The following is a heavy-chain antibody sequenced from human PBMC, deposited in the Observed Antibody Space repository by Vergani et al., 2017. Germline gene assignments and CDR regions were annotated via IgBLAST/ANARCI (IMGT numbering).Heavy chain of an antibody. CDR2: IDPSDSYT. CDR1: GSSFTSYW. J-gene: IGHJ3*02. V-gene: IGHV5-10-1*01. Sequence: EVQLVQSGAEVKKPGESLRISCKGSGSSFTSYWISWVRQMPGKGLEWMGRIDPSDSYTNYSPSFQGHVTISADKSISTAYLQWSSLKASDTAMYYCARRGLPGQWLVPRDAFDIWGQGTMVTVSS. D-gene: IGHD6-19*01. CDR3: ARRGLPGQWLVPRDAFDI.